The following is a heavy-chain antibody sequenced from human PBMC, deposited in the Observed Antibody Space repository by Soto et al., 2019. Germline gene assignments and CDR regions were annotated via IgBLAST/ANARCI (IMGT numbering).Heavy chain of an antibody. CDR3: TTQGGGDDIYFDY. J-gene: IGHJ4*02. Sequence: EVQLVESGGGLVQPGGSLRLSCAASGFSFSDAWMIWVRQAPGKGLQWVGRIKSKSDGETTDYAAPVKGRFAISRDDSKKTVYLRMNSLKTGDTATYFCTTQGGGDDIYFDYWGQGTLVAVSS. D-gene: IGHD3-16*01. V-gene: IGHV3-15*01. CDR1: GFSFSDAW. CDR2: IKSKSDGETT.